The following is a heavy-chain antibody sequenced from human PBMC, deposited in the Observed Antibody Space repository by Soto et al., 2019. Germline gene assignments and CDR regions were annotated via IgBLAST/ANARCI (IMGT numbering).Heavy chain of an antibody. CDR3: AREQYYYDSSGTFDY. V-gene: IGHV1-2*04. Sequence: QVQLVQSGAEVKKPGASVKVSCKASGYTFTGYYMHWVRQAPGQGLEWMGWINPNSGGTNYAQKFRCWVTMTRYTSISTAYMELSRLRSDDKAVYYCAREQYYYDSSGTFDYWGQGTLVTVSS. D-gene: IGHD3-22*01. J-gene: IGHJ4*02. CDR1: GYTFTGYY. CDR2: INPNSGGT.